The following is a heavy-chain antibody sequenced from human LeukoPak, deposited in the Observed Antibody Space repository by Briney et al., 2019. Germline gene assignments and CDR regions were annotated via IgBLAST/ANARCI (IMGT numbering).Heavy chain of an antibody. CDR1: GVTFSSYE. V-gene: IGHV3-48*03. Sequence: PGGSLRLSYAASGVTFSSYEMNWVRQAPGMGLEWVSYISSSGSTIYCADSVKGRFTISRDNFKNTVYLQMNSLGAEDTAVYYCAREERGSGSFDYWGQGTLVTVSS. CDR2: ISSSGSTI. J-gene: IGHJ4*02. CDR3: AREERGSGSFDY. D-gene: IGHD3-10*01.